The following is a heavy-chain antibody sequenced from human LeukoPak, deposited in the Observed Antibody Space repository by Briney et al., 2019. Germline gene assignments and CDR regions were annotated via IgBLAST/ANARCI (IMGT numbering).Heavy chain of an antibody. CDR1: GFSFSDFW. CDR2: LSTDGGVT. Sequence: GGSLRLPCAASGFSFSDFWMHWVRQAPGMGLVWVARLSTDGGVTNYADSVKGRFTISRDNAKNTLYLEMNSLRAEDTAVYYCARSMMEGGQGTLVTVSS. D-gene: IGHD3-16*01. J-gene: IGHJ4*02. CDR3: ARSMME. V-gene: IGHV3-74*01.